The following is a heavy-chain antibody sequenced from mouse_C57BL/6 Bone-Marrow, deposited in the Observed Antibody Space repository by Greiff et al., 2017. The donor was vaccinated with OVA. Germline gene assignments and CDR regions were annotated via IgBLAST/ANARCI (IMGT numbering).Heavy chain of an antibody. Sequence: QVQLKQPGAELVKPGASVKVSCKASGYTFTSYWMHWVKQRPGQGLEWIGRIHPSDSDTNYNQKFKGKATLTVDKSSSTAYMQLSSLTSEDSAVYYCAINYGSRPGYFDVWGTGTTVTVSS. CDR3: AINYGSRPGYFDV. CDR2: IHPSDSDT. J-gene: IGHJ1*03. V-gene: IGHV1-74*01. CDR1: GYTFTSYW. D-gene: IGHD1-1*01.